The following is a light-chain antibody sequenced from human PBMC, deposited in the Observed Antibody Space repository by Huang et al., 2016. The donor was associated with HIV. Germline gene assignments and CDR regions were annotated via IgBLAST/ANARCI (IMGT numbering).Light chain of an antibody. CDR2: DAS. V-gene: IGKV3-15*01. CDR1: QSVGNH. J-gene: IGKJ1*01. CDR3: QQSSDYWT. Sequence: IALTQSPATLSVSPGERVTLSCRASQSVGNHIAWYQQKPGQAPRRLIHDASTRAIGISSRFSGSGSGTEFTLTVSSLQSADLAVYYCQQSSDYWTFGQGTKIEFK.